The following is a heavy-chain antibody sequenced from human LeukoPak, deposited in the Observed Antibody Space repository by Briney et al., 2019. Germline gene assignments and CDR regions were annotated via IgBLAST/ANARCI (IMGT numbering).Heavy chain of an antibody. J-gene: IGHJ3*02. V-gene: IGHV1-69*01. CDR1: GGTFSSYA. Sequence: SVKVSCKASGGTFSSYAISWVRQAPGQGLEWTGGVIPIFGTANYAQKFQGRVTITADESTSTAYMELSSLRSEDTAVYYWASNPAGVITIVRGTLLDAFDIWGQGTMVTVSS. CDR3: ASNPAGVITIVRGTLLDAFDI. CDR2: VIPIFGTA. D-gene: IGHD3-10*01.